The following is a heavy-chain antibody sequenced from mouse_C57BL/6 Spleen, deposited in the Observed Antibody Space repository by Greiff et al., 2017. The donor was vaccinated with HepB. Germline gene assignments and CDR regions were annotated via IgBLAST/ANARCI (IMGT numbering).Heavy chain of an antibody. Sequence: QVQLQQPGAELVRPGSSVKLSCKASGYTFTSYWMDWVKQRPGQGLEWIGNIYPSDSETHYNQKFKDKATLTVDKSSSTAYMQLSSLTSEDSAVYYCARRAFGYGSSPQAMDYWGQGTSVTVSS. J-gene: IGHJ4*01. CDR2: IYPSDSET. D-gene: IGHD1-1*01. CDR3: ARRAFGYGSSPQAMDY. CDR1: GYTFTSYW. V-gene: IGHV1-61*01.